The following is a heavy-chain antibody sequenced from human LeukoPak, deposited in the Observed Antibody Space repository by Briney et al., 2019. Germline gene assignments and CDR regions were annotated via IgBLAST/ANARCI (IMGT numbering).Heavy chain of an antibody. CDR3: ARSRGYSYGYSYFGS. Sequence: GGSLRLSCAASGFTFSSYAMSWVRQAPGKGLEWVSAISGSGGSTYYADSVKGRFTISRDNSKNTLYLQLNSLRAEDTAVYYCARSRGYSYGYSYFGSWGQGTLVTVSS. D-gene: IGHD5-18*01. V-gene: IGHV3-23*01. CDR1: GFTFSSYA. CDR2: ISGSGGST. J-gene: IGHJ4*02.